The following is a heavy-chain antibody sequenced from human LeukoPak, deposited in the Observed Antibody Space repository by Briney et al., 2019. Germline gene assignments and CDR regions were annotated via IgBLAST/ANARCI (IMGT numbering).Heavy chain of an antibody. CDR2: IYYSGST. CDR3: ARSGYCSSTSCRKGFDY. D-gene: IGHD2-2*03. J-gene: IGHJ4*02. Sequence: SETLSLTCTVSGGTISSYYWSWIRQPPGKGLEWIGYIYYSGSTNYNPSLKSRVTISVDTSKNQFSLKLSSVTAADTAVYYCARSGYCSSTSCRKGFDYWGQGTLVTVSS. V-gene: IGHV4-59*01. CDR1: GGTISSYY.